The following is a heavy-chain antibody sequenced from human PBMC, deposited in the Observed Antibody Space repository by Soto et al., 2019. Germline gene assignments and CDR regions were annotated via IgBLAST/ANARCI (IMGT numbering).Heavy chain of an antibody. CDR2: INHSGST. V-gene: IGHV4-34*01. CDR1: GGSFSGYY. Sequence: QVQLQQWGPGLLKPSETLSLTCAVYGGSFSGYYWSWIRQPPGKGLEWIGEINHSGSTNYNPSLKSRVTISVDTSKNQFSLKLSSVTAADTAVYYCARVRYSGSYFDYWGQGTLVTVSS. J-gene: IGHJ4*02. CDR3: ARVRYSGSYFDY. D-gene: IGHD1-26*01.